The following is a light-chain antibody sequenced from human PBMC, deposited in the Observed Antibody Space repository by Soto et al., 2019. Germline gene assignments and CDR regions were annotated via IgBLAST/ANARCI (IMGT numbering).Light chain of an antibody. J-gene: IGLJ1*01. Sequence: QSVLTQPPSVSEAPRQRVTISCSGSNSNIGDNAVNWYQQLPGMPPKLLIYYDDLLPSGVSDRFSGSKSGTTASLAISGLPSADDADYYCATWDDSLNGFVFGTGTKVTVL. CDR2: YDD. V-gene: IGLV1-36*01. CDR3: ATWDDSLNGFV. CDR1: NSNIGDNA.